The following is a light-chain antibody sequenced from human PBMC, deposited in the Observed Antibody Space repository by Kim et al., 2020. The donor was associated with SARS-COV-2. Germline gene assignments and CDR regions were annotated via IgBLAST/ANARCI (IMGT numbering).Light chain of an antibody. V-gene: IGKV3-11*01. J-gene: IGKJ4*01. CDR1: QSVSSY. CDR2: DAS. CDR3: QQRSNWPLT. Sequence: LSPGERATHSCRASQSVSSYSDWYQQKPGQAPRLLIYDASNRATGIPARFSGSGSGTDFTLTISSLEPEDFVVYYCQQRSNWPLTFGGGTKVDIK.